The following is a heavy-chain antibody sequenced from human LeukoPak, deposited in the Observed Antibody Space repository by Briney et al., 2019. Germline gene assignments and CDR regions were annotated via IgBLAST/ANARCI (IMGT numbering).Heavy chain of an antibody. V-gene: IGHV1-69*13. CDR3: ARLAAPQSPNFDY. CDR2: IIPIFGTA. D-gene: IGHD6-13*01. J-gene: IGHJ4*02. Sequence: ASVKVSCKASGGTFSSYAISWVRQAPGQGLEWMGGIIPIFGTANYAHKFQGRVTITADESTSTAYMELSSLRSEDTAVYYCARLAAPQSPNFDYWGQGTLVTVSS. CDR1: GGTFSSYA.